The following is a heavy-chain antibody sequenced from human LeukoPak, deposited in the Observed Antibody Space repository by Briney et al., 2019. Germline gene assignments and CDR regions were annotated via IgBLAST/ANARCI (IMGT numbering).Heavy chain of an antibody. CDR1: GDSVSSNSAA. Sequence: PSQTLSLTCAISGDSVSSNSAAWNWIRQSPSRGLEWLGRTYYRSKWYNDYAVSVKSRITINPDTSKNRFSLQLNSVTPEDTAVYYCARDRAYYDFWSGYYHYGMDVWGQGTTVTVSS. J-gene: IGHJ6*02. V-gene: IGHV6-1*01. D-gene: IGHD3-3*01. CDR2: TYYRSKWYN. CDR3: ARDRAYYDFWSGYYHYGMDV.